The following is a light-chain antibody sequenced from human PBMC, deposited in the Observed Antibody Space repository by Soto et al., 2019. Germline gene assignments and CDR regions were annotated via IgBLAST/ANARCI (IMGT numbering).Light chain of an antibody. J-gene: IGLJ3*02. CDR3: NSYTSSSARV. CDR2: EVT. Sequence: QSALTQPASVSGSPGQSITISCTGTSSDVGAYNFVSWYQQYPGKAPKLIIYEVTNRPSGVSNRFSGSKSGNTAFLTISGLQAEDEADYYCNSYTSSSARVFGGGTKLTVL. CDR1: SSDVGAYNF. V-gene: IGLV2-14*01.